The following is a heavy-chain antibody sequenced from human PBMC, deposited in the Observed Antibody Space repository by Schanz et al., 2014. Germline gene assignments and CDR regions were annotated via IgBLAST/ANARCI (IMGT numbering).Heavy chain of an antibody. CDR3: AKDAPYPFDL. CDR1: GFSLDIFA. CDR2: IKEDGSVK. Sequence: EVHLLESGGGLVEPGGSLRLSCATSGFSLDIFAVSWVRQAPGKGLEWVANIKEDGSVKDYVDSVKGRFTISRDNSKNTLYLQMNSLRAEDTAIYYCAKDAPYPFDLWGRGTLITVSS. J-gene: IGHJ2*01. V-gene: IGHV3-7*05.